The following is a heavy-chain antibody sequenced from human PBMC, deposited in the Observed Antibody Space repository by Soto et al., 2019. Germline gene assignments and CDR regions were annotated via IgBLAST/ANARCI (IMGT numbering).Heavy chain of an antibody. Sequence: GGSLRLSCVASGFTFSTYAMSWVRQAPGQGLEWVSGINGDGGSTYYADSVEGRFTISRDNSKNTLYLQMNSQRAEDTAVYYCAKNTYFDYWGQGSLVTVSS. CDR1: GFTFSTYA. CDR2: INGDGGST. V-gene: IGHV3-23*01. J-gene: IGHJ4*02. CDR3: AKNTYFDY.